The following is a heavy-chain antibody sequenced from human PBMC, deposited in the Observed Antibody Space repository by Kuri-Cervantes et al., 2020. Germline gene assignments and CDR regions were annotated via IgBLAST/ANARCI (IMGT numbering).Heavy chain of an antibody. V-gene: IGHV3-30*02. D-gene: IGHD3-3*01. CDR3: ARGATIFGVVPDY. Sequence: GESLKISCAASGFTFSSYGMHWVRQAPGKGLEWVAFIRYDGSNKYYADSVKGRFTISRDNSKNTLYLQMNSLRAEDTAVYYCARGATIFGVVPDYWGQGTLVTVSS. J-gene: IGHJ4*02. CDR2: IRYDGSNK. CDR1: GFTFSSYG.